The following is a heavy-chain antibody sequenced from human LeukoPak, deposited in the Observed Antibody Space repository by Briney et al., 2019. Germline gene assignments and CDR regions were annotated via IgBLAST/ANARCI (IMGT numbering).Heavy chain of an antibody. J-gene: IGHJ4*02. V-gene: IGHV3-33*01. Sequence: GGSLRLSCAASGFTFSSYGMHWVRQAPGKGLEWVAVIWHDGSNKYYADSVKGRFTISRDNSKTTLYLQMNSLRAEDTALYYCARGRGSNWYYFDFWGQGTLVTASS. CDR1: GFTFSSYG. CDR2: IWHDGSNK. D-gene: IGHD6-13*01. CDR3: ARGRGSNWYYFDF.